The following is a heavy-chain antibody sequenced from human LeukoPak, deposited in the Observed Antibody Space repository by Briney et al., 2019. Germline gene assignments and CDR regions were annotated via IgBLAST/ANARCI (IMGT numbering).Heavy chain of an antibody. D-gene: IGHD3-22*01. CDR2: ISAYNGNT. Sequence: GASVKVSCKASGYTFTSYGISWVRQAPGQGLEWMGWISAYNGNTNYAQKLQGRVTMTTDTSTSIAYMELRSLRSDDTAVYYCARDGPKTYYYDSSGYTFDYWGQGTLVTVSS. CDR3: ARDGPKTYYYDSSGYTFDY. J-gene: IGHJ4*02. CDR1: GYTFTSYG. V-gene: IGHV1-18*01.